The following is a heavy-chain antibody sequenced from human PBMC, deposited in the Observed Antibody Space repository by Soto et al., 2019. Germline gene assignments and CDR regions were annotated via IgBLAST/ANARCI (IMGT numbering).Heavy chain of an antibody. Sequence: GESLKISFRGSRYDFNTNWFGWVRQLPGQVLEWVVIIFPGGSDDKYNRSLQGRFTLSIDLPFSTAFLQWPSLKASDTGMNFCARNKRDCNKTSCYYADNWSHGTQVTVSS. CDR2: IFPGGSDD. D-gene: IGHD3-3*01. CDR3: ARNKRDCNKTSCYYADN. CDR1: RYDFNTNW. V-gene: IGHV5-51*04. J-gene: IGHJ4*01.